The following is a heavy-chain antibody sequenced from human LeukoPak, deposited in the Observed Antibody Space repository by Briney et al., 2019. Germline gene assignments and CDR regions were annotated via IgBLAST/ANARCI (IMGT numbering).Heavy chain of an antibody. CDR2: IYYSGST. CDR3: ARLWSGYRPPDF. J-gene: IGHJ4*02. CDR1: GGSISGDSYY. V-gene: IGHV4-39*01. Sequence: SETLSLTCTVSGGSISGDSYYWGWIRQPPGKGLEWIGSIYYSGSTYYNPSLRSRVTISVDTSKSQISLKLRSVTAADAAMYYCARLWSGYRPPDFWGQGTLVTVSS. D-gene: IGHD3-3*01.